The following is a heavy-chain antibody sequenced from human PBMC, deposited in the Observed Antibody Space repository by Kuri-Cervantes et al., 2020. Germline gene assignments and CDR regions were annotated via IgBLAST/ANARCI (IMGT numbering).Heavy chain of an antibody. CDR1: GGSIISSDYY. Sequence: SETLSLTCSVSGGSIISSDYYWGWIRQPPGKGLEWIGSIYYSGSTYYNPSLKSRVTISVDTSKNQFSLKLSSVTAADTAVYYCARRLAAAGNWFDPWGQGTLVTVSS. D-gene: IGHD6-13*01. CDR2: IYYSGST. CDR3: ARRLAAAGNWFDP. J-gene: IGHJ5*02. V-gene: IGHV4-39*01.